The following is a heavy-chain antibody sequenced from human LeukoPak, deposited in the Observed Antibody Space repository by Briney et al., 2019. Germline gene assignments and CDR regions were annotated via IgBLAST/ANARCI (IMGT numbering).Heavy chain of an antibody. CDR1: GYTFTSYG. CDR2: ISAYNGNT. V-gene: IGHV1-18*01. CDR3: ARDRVVVVVAATRGSFLFDY. Sequence: GASVKVSCKASGYTFTSYGVTWVRQAPGQGLEWMGWISAYNGNTNYAQKFQGRVTMTRDTSTSTVYMELSSLRSEDTAVYYCARDRVVVVVAATRGSFLFDYWGQGTLVTVSS. J-gene: IGHJ4*02. D-gene: IGHD2-15*01.